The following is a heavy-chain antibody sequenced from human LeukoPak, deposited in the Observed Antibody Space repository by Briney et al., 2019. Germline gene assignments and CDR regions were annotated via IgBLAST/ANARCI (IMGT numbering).Heavy chain of an antibody. V-gene: IGHV1-2*02. CDR1: GYTFTGYD. CDR3: ARGNYYYDSSGYSSDYFDY. J-gene: IGHJ4*02. Sequence: ASVKVSCKASGYTFTGYDMHWVRQAPGQGLEWMGWINPNSGGTNYAQKFQGRVTMTRDTSISTAYMELSRLRSDDTAVYYCARGNYYYDSSGYSSDYFDYWGQGTLVTVSS. CDR2: INPNSGGT. D-gene: IGHD3-22*01.